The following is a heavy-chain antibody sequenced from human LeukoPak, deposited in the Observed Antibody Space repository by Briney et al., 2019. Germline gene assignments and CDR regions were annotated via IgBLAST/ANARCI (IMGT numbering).Heavy chain of an antibody. CDR2: ISSSSTI. V-gene: IGHV3-48*02. CDR1: GFTFSSYS. J-gene: IGHJ6*02. D-gene: IGHD2-2*01. Sequence: GGSLRLSCAASGFTFSSYSMNWVRQAPGKGLEWVSYISSSSTIYYADSVKGRFTISRDNAKNSLYLQMNSLRDEGTAVYYCARVVVVPAATSFYYYGMDVWGQGTTVTVSS. CDR3: ARVVVVPAATSFYYYGMDV.